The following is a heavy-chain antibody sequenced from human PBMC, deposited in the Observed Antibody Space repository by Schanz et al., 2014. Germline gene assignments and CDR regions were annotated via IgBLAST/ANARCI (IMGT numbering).Heavy chain of an antibody. V-gene: IGHV3-23*04. CDR1: GFTFSSFA. Sequence: QLVESGGDVVQPGGSLRLSCEASGFTFSSFAMSWVRQAPGKGLEWVSYIGGSGSDTYYADSVRGRFTISRDNSKNMLYLQMNSLRADDTAVYYCAKKGGDYGSGSYQIIDDWGQGTLVTVSS. J-gene: IGHJ4*02. CDR3: AKKGGDYGSGSYQIIDD. CDR2: IGGSGSDT. D-gene: IGHD3-10*01.